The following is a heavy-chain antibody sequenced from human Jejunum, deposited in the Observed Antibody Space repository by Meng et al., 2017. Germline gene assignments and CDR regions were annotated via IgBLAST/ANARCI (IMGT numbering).Heavy chain of an antibody. Sequence: GESLKISWQASAFSFSKYWMSWVRQAPGKWLGWVANIKQDGSDKDYVDSVKGRFTISRDNAKNTLYLQLNSLSAEVTAVYSCAGESLACYSLDYWGQGTLVTVSS. CDR1: AFSFSKYW. CDR2: IKQDGSDK. CDR3: AGESLACYSLDY. V-gene: IGHV3-7*01. J-gene: IGHJ4*02. D-gene: IGHD2-15*01.